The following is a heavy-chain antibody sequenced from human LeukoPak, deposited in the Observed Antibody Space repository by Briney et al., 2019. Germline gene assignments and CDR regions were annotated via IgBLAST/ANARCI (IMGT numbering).Heavy chain of an antibody. CDR1: GFTFSSYA. CDR2: ISGSGGST. V-gene: IGHV3-23*01. CDR3: AKLDSSGYYEGYFDY. Sequence: GGSLRLSCAASGFTFSSYAMSWVRQAPGKGLEWVSAISGSGGSTYYADSVKGRFTISRDNSKNTLCLQMNSLRAEDTAVYYCAKLDSSGYYEGYFDYWGQGTLVTVSS. J-gene: IGHJ4*02. D-gene: IGHD3-22*01.